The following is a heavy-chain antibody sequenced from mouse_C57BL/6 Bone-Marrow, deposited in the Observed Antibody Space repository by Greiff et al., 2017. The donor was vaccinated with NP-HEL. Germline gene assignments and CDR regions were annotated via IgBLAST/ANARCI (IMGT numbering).Heavy chain of an antibody. J-gene: IGHJ2*01. CDR1: GYTFTSYG. Sequence: QVQLQQSGAELARPGASVKLSCKASGYTFTSYGISWVKQRTGQGLEWIGEIYPRSGNTYYNEKFKGKATLTADKSSSTAYMELRSPTSEDSAVYFCARRGLYYGNMYYFDYWGQGTTLTVSS. CDR2: IYPRSGNT. D-gene: IGHD2-1*01. V-gene: IGHV1-81*01. CDR3: ARRGLYYGNMYYFDY.